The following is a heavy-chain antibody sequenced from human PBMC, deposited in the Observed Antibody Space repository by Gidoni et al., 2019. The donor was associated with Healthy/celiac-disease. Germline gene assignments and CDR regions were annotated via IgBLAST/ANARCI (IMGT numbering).Heavy chain of an antibody. D-gene: IGHD1-26*01. CDR3: AKVGTEWELLAN. J-gene: IGHJ4*02. CDR1: GFTFSSYA. CDR2: ISGSGGST. Sequence: EVQLLESGGGLVQPGGSLRLSCAASGFTFSSYAMGWVRQAPGKGLEWVSAISGSGGSTYYADSVKGRFTISRDNSKNTLYLQMNSLRAEDTAVYYCAKVGTEWELLANWGQGTLVTVSS. V-gene: IGHV3-23*01.